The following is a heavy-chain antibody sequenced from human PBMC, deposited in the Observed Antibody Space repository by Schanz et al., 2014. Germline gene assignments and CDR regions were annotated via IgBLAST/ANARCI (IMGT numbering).Heavy chain of an antibody. D-gene: IGHD3-3*01. Sequence: QVLLVQSGAEVKKPGASVKVSCKASGYTLTAYYMHWVRQAPGQGLEWMGWINPDSGGTNYAQKFQGRVTMTRDMSINTAYMELSRLRSDDSAVYYCASDFWSGYSHYYYGLDVWGQGTTVTVSS. CDR3: ASDFWSGYSHYYYGLDV. CDR1: GYTLTAYY. J-gene: IGHJ6*02. V-gene: IGHV1-2*02. CDR2: INPDSGGT.